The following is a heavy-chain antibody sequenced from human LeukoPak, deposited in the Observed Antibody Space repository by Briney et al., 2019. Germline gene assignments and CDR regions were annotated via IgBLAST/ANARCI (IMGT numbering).Heavy chain of an antibody. CDR1: GYTLTELS. D-gene: IGHD6-13*01. J-gene: IGHJ3*02. CDR3: ARGGGGSSWTEGGFHDAFDI. V-gene: IGHV1-24*01. CDR2: FDPEDGET. Sequence: ASVKVSCKVSGYTLTELSMHWVRQAPGKGLEWMGGFDPEDGETIYAQKFQGRVTMTRDTSTSTVYMELSSLRSEDTAVYYCARGGGGSSWTEGGFHDAFDIWGQGTMVTVSS.